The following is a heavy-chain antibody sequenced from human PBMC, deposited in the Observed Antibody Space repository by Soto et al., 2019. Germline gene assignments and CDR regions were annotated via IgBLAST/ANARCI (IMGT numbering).Heavy chain of an antibody. CDR3: VKPPVIKASYYYYVMAV. V-gene: IGHV3-23*01. CDR1: GFTFSAYP. CDR2: ISGSGIST. Sequence: GSLRLSCAASGFTFSAYPMSWVRQAPGKGLEWVSGISGSGISTYYTDSVKGRFTISRDNSKNTVFLQMNSLRDEDTAVYYCVKPPVIKASYYYYVMAVWGYGTTVTVSS. D-gene: IGHD4-4*01. J-gene: IGHJ6*04.